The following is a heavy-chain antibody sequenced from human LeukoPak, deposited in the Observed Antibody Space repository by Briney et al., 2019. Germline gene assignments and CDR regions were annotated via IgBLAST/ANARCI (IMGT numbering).Heavy chain of an antibody. J-gene: IGHJ4*02. CDR3: ARPSDGSSSYFDY. Sequence: GESLRISCEGSGYSFTSYWIGWVRQMPGKGLEWMGIIYPGDSDTRYSPSFQGQVTISADKSISTAYLQWSSLKASDTAMYYCARPSDGSSSYFDYWGQGTLVTVSS. V-gene: IGHV5-51*01. D-gene: IGHD6-6*01. CDR2: IYPGDSDT. CDR1: GYSFTSYW.